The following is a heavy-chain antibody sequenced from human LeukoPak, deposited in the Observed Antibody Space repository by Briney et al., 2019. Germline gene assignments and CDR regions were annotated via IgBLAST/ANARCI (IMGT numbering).Heavy chain of an antibody. V-gene: IGHV3-7*01. CDR3: VRLREFDY. CDR1: GFNFNNYW. D-gene: IGHD4-17*01. CDR2: ISQDGTET. J-gene: IGHJ4*02. Sequence: PGGSLRLSCAASGFNFNNYWMTWVRHPPRKGLEWVARISQDGTETSYADSVKGRFTLSKDNAEKSLYLQMNSLTTEDTAVYYCVRLREFDYWGQGTLATVSS.